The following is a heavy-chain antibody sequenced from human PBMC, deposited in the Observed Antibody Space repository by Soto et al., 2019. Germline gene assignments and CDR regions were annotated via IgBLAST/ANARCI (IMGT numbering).Heavy chain of an antibody. CDR1: GFTFSSYG. CDR3: ARDLNDILTGYHPSD. CDR2: IWYDGSNK. D-gene: IGHD3-9*01. J-gene: IGHJ4*02. Sequence: QVQLVESGGGVVQPGRSLRLSCAASGFTFSSYGMHWVRQAPGKGLEWVAVIWYDGSNKYYADSVKGRFTISRDNSKNTQYLQMNSLRAEDTAVYYCARDLNDILTGYHPSDWGQGTLVTVSS. V-gene: IGHV3-33*01.